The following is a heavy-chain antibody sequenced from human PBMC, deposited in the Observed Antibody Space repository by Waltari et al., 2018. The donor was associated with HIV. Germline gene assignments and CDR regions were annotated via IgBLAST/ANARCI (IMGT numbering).Heavy chain of an antibody. CDR1: GYTFTGYN. CDR2: INPNNGGT. J-gene: IGHJ4*02. D-gene: IGHD4-17*01. V-gene: IGHV1-2*02. Sequence: QVQLVQSGAEVKKPGASVKVQCKGSGYTFTGYNIHWVRQAPGQGLEWMGWINPNNGGTNYAQKFQDRVTMTRDTSISTAYMELSRLRSDDTAVYYCARNLDGDYVLAYWGQGILVTVSS. CDR3: ARNLDGDYVLAY.